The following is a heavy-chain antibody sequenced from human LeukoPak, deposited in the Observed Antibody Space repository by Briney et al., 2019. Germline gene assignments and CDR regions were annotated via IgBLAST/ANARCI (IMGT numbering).Heavy chain of an antibody. V-gene: IGHV3-21*01. J-gene: IGHJ4*02. CDR2: ISSSSSYI. CDR3: ARDQTNYCGGDCYSYY. CDR1: GFTFSSYS. Sequence: GGSLRLSCAASGFTFSSYSMNWVRQAPGKGLEWVSSISSSSSYIYYADSVKGRFTISRDNAKNSLYLQMNSLRAEDTAVYYCARDQTNYCGGDCYSYYWGQGTLVTVSS. D-gene: IGHD2-21*02.